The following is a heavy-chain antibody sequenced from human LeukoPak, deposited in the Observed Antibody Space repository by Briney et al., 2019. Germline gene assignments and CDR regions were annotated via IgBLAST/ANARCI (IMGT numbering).Heavy chain of an antibody. CDR1: GGSISSGSYY. Sequence: PSETLSLTCTVSGGSISSGSYYWSRIRQPAGKGLEWIGRIYTSGSTNYNPSLKSRVTISVDTSKNQFSLKLSSVTAADTAVYYCATPIAAAENYYYYMDVWGKGTTVTVSS. D-gene: IGHD6-13*01. V-gene: IGHV4-61*02. CDR2: IYTSGST. J-gene: IGHJ6*03. CDR3: ATPIAAAENYYYYMDV.